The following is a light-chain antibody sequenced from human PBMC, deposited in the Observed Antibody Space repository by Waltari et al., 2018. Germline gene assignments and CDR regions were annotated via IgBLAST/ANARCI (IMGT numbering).Light chain of an antibody. CDR1: QSLLYSSNNKNY. Sequence: DIVMTQSPDSLSVSLGGRATIHCKSSQSLLYSSNNKNYLAWYQQKPGQPPKLLISWASTRQSGVPDRFSGGGSGTDFTLTISSLQAEDVAFYYCQQYYSYPRTFGQGTKVEIK. V-gene: IGKV4-1*01. J-gene: IGKJ1*01. CDR2: WAS. CDR3: QQYYSYPRT.